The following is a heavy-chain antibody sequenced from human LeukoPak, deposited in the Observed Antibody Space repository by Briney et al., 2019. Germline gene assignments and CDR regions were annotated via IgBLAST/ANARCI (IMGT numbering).Heavy chain of an antibody. Sequence: GGPLRLSCAASGFTFSSYSMNWVRQAPGKGLEWVSYISSSSSTIYYADSAKGRFTISRDNAKNSLYLQMNSLRAEDTAVYYCARDRDGFGELLPYYYYYGMDVWGQGTTVTVSS. J-gene: IGHJ6*02. CDR3: ARDRDGFGELLPYYYYYGMDV. V-gene: IGHV3-48*01. CDR1: GFTFSSYS. D-gene: IGHD3-10*01. CDR2: ISSSSSTI.